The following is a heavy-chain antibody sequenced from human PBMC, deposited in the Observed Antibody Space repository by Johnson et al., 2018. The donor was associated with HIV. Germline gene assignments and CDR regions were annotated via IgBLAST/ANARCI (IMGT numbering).Heavy chain of an antibody. CDR2: INSDGSST. Sequence: VQLVESGGGVVRPGGSLRLSCAASGFTFSSYWMHWVRQAPGKGLVWVSRINSDGSSTSYADSVKGRFTISRDNAKNTLYLQMNSLRAEDTAVYYCARDKGTNFSGWYRESDAFDIWGQGTMVTVSS. V-gene: IGHV3-74*01. D-gene: IGHD6-19*01. CDR3: ARDKGTNFSGWYRESDAFDI. J-gene: IGHJ3*02. CDR1: GFTFSSYW.